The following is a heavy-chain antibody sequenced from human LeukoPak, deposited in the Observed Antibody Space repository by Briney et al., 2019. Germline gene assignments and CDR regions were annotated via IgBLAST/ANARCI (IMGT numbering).Heavy chain of an antibody. CDR3: AKEADNSGWYVDF. D-gene: IGHD6-19*01. CDR1: GFTFSSYA. Sequence: GGSLSLSCAASGFTFSSYAMSWVRQAPGKGLEWVSVISGSGGTTYYADSVKGRFAISRDTSKNTLYLQMNNLRAEDTAVYYCAKEADNSGWYVDFWGQGTLVTVSS. CDR2: ISGSGGTT. J-gene: IGHJ4*02. V-gene: IGHV3-23*01.